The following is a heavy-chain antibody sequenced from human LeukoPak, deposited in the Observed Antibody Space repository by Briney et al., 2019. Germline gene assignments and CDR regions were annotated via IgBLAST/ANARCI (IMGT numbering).Heavy chain of an antibody. CDR2: ITGSGGNS. CDR1: GFIFSNYA. V-gene: IGHV3-23*01. CDR3: AKKSLWSGPFDY. J-gene: IGHJ4*02. Sequence: GGSLRLSCKASGFIFSNYAMSWVRQAPGKGLEWVSIITGSGGNSYYTDSVKGRFTLSRDNSKNTLFLQMNSLRAEDTAVYFCAKKSLWSGPFDYWGQGTLVTVFS. D-gene: IGHD3-3*01.